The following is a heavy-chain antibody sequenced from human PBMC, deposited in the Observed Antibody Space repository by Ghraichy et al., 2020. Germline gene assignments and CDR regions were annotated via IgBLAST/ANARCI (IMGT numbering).Heavy chain of an antibody. CDR1: GFTVSSKY. J-gene: IGHJ4*02. D-gene: IGHD3-22*01. Sequence: GGSLRLSCAASGFTVSSKYMSWVRQAPGKGLEWVSVIYSGGSTYYADSVKGRFTISRDNSKNTLYLQMNSLRAEDTAVYYCARGLYYYDSSGYSKRGYYFDYWGQGTLVTVSS. V-gene: IGHV3-53*01. CDR2: IYSGGST. CDR3: ARGLYYYDSSGYSKRGYYFDY.